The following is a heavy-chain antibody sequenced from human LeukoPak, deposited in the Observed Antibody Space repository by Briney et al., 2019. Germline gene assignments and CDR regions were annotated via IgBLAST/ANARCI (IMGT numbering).Heavy chain of an antibody. CDR2: ISGSGGSP. D-gene: IGHD1-26*01. Sequence: GGSLRLSCAGSGFTFNTYDMSWVRQAPGKGLEWVSGISGSGGSPYYADSVKGRFTISRDNSKNTLYLQMNSLRAEDTAVYYCAKGRGWEASYYYYYMDVWGKGTTVTISS. J-gene: IGHJ6*03. CDR1: GFTFNTYD. V-gene: IGHV3-23*01. CDR3: AKGRGWEASYYYYYMDV.